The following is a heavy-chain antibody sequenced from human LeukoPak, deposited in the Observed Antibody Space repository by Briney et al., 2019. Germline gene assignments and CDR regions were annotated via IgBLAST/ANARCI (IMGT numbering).Heavy chain of an antibody. CDR3: ARDFTTYCSNGLCLDRNWFDP. J-gene: IGHJ5*02. V-gene: IGHV1-2*06. D-gene: IGHD2-8*01. CDR2: INPNSGGT. Sequence: ASVKVSCKASGYTFTGYYMHWVRQAPGQGLEWMGRINPNSGGTNYAQKFQGRVTMTRDTSISTAYMEPSRLRSDDTAVYYCARDFTTYCSNGLCLDRNWFDPWGHGTLVTVSS. CDR1: GYTFTGYY.